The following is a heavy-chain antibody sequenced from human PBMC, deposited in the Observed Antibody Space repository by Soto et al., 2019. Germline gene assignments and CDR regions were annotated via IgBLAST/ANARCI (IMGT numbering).Heavy chain of an antibody. CDR3: ARDARTTIFGVVTSYYYYGMDV. J-gene: IGHJ6*02. CDR2: IWYDGSNK. D-gene: IGHD3-3*01. CDR1: GFTFSSYG. Sequence: QVQLVESGGGVVQPGRSLRLSCAASGFTFSSYGMHWVRQAPGKGLEWVAVIWYDGSNKYYADSVKGRFTISRDNSKNTLYLQMNSLRAEDTAVYYCARDARTTIFGVVTSYYYYGMDVWGQGTTVTVSS. V-gene: IGHV3-33*01.